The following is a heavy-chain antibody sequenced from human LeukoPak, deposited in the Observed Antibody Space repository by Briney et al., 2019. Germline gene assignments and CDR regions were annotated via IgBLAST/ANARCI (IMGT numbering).Heavy chain of an antibody. J-gene: IGHJ4*02. CDR3: ARARDGYNYLYFDY. D-gene: IGHD5-24*01. V-gene: IGHV3-74*01. Sequence: PGGSLRLSCAASGFTFSSYWMHWVRQAPGKGLVWVSRIKGDGSISYADSVKGRFTISRDNAKNTLYLQMNSLRAKDTAVYYCARARDGYNYLYFDYWGQGSLVTVSS. CDR1: GFTFSSYW. CDR2: IKGDGSI.